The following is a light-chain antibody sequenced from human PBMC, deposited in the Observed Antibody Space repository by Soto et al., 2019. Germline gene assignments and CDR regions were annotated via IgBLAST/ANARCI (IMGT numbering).Light chain of an antibody. CDR1: SSDVGGYNY. CDR3: SSYTSSSTPVV. CDR2: DVS. J-gene: IGLJ2*01. V-gene: IGLV2-14*01. Sequence: QSVLTQPASVSGSRGQSITSSCTGTSSDVGGYNYVSWYQQHPGKAPKLMIYDVSNRPSGVSNRFSGSKSGNTASLTISGLQAEDEADYYCSSYTSSSTPVVFGGGTNLTVL.